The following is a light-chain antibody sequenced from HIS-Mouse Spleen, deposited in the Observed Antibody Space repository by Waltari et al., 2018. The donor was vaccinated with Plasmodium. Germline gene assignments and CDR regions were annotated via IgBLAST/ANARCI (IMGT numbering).Light chain of an antibody. CDR1: SSNIGSNY. J-gene: IGLJ2*01. CDR2: RNN. Sequence: QSVLTQPPSASGTPGQRVTISCSGSSSNIGSNYVYWYQQLPGTAPKLLIYRNNARPLGFPGGYSGSSSGTSASRAISGLRSEDEAGDYCAAWDDSLSGPVFGGGTKLTVL. V-gene: IGLV1-47*01. CDR3: AAWDDSLSGPV.